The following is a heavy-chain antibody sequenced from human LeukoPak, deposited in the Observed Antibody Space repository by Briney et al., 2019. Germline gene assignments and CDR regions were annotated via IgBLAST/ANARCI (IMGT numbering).Heavy chain of an antibody. CDR3: ARHFGSSWTPDAFDI. D-gene: IGHD6-13*01. CDR2: IYQSGTT. Sequence: SETLSLTCAVYGGSFSGYYWSWIRQPPGKGLEWIGSIYQSGTTSYNPSLKSRVTISVDTSKNQFSLKLSSVTAADTAVYYCARHFGSSWTPDAFDIWGQGTMVTVSS. J-gene: IGHJ3*02. CDR1: GGSFSGYY. V-gene: IGHV4-34*01.